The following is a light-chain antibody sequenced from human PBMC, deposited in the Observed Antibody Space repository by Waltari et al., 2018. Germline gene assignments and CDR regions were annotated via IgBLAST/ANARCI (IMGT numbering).Light chain of an antibody. CDR3: SSYTSSSTLV. V-gene: IGLV2-14*01. CDR2: EDS. CDR1: SSDVGGSNY. J-gene: IGLJ2*01. Sequence: QSALTQPASVSGSPGQSITISCTGTSSDVGGSNYVSWYQPHPGKAPKLMIYEDSNRPSGVSNRFSGSKSGNTASLTISGLQAEDEADYYCSSYTSSSTLVFGGGTKLTVL.